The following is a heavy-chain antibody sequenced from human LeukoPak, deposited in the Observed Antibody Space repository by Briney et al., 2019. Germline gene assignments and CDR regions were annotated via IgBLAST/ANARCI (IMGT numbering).Heavy chain of an antibody. CDR2: VYYTGKT. Sequence: PSETLSLTCTVSGVSVSSCYWSWIRQTPGKGLEWIGYVYYTGKTNYNPSLKSRVTMSVDTSRNQLSLNLDFVTAADTAVYYCARDIGSGPVDVWGPGTTVTVSS. V-gene: IGHV4-59*02. CDR1: GVSVSSCY. CDR3: ARDIGSGPVDV. J-gene: IGHJ6*02. D-gene: IGHD3-10*01.